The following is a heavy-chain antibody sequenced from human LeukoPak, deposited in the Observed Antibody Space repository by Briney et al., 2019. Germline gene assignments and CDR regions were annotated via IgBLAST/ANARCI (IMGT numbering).Heavy chain of an antibody. J-gene: IGHJ4*02. D-gene: IGHD6-19*01. V-gene: IGHV3-33*01. CDR1: GFTFSNYG. Sequence: GGSLRLSCAASGFTFSNYGMHWVRQAPGKGLEWVALIWYDGRTKFHADSVKGRFTISRDNSKNTLYLQMDSLRDEDTAVYYCAREWGRIAVAGGPGYWGQDPGSPSPQ. CDR3: AREWGRIAVAGGPGY. CDR2: IWYDGRTK.